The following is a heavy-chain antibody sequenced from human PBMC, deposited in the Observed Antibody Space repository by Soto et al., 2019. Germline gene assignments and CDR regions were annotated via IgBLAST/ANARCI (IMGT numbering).Heavy chain of an antibody. V-gene: IGHV4-31*03. Sequence: SETLSLTCTVSGGSISSGGYYWSWIRQHPGKGLEWIGYIYYSGSTYYNPSLKSRVTKSVDTSKNQFSLKLSSVTAADTAVYYCARVRILLKLGCWFDPWGQGTLVTVSS. CDR3: ARVRILLKLGCWFDP. D-gene: IGHD7-27*01. CDR1: GGSISSGGYY. J-gene: IGHJ5*02. CDR2: IYYSGST.